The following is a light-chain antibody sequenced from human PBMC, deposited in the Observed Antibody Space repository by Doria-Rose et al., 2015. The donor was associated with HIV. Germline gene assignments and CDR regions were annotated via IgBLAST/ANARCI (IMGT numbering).Light chain of an antibody. Sequence: DIRMTQSPESLGMSLGERATLKCKSNQSLLYTSKNYLAWYQQKPGQPPKLLIYWASTRQSGVPARFSGSGSGTDFTLTISSLEAEDVAVYYCQQYYDTPSFGPGTTVDIE. V-gene: IGKV4-1*01. CDR2: WAS. CDR1: QSLLYTSKNY. CDR3: QQYYDTPS. J-gene: IGKJ3*01.